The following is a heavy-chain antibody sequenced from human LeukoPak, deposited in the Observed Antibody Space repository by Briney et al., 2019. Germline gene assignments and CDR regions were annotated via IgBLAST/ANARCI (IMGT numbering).Heavy chain of an antibody. V-gene: IGHV4-34*01. J-gene: IGHJ4*02. CDR3: ARDRGAAAGLFDY. CDR1: GGSFSGYY. D-gene: IGHD6-13*01. CDR2: INHSGST. Sequence: SETLSLTCAVYGGSFSGYYWSWIRQPPGKGLEWIGEINHSGSTNYNPSLKSRVTISVDTSKNQFSLKLSSVTAADTAVYYCARDRGAAAGLFDYWGQGTLVTVSS.